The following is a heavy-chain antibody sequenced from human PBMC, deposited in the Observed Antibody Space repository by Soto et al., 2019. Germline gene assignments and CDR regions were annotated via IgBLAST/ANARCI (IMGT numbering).Heavy chain of an antibody. CDR1: GGTFSSYT. V-gene: IGHV1-69*02. Sequence: SVKVSCKASGGTFSSYTISWVRQAPGQGLEWMGRIIPILGIANYAQKFQGRVTMTRDRSTSTVYMELSSLRSEDTAVYYCAIAVAGYNWFDPWGQGTLVTVSS. CDR3: AIAVAGYNWFDP. CDR2: IIPILGIA. J-gene: IGHJ5*02. D-gene: IGHD6-19*01.